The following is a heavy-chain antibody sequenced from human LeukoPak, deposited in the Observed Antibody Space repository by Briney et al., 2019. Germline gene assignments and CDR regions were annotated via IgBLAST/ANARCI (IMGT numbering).Heavy chain of an antibody. CDR1: GFTVSSNY. V-gene: IGHV3-53*01. D-gene: IGHD3-3*01. J-gene: IGHJ4*02. CDR2: IYSGGST. Sequence: GGSLRLSCAASGFTVSSNYMSWVRQAPGKGLEWVSVIYSGGSTYYADSVKGRFTISRDNSKNTLSLQMNSLRAEDTAVYYCAGGLGTFWSGSYYFDYWGQGTLVTVSS. CDR3: AGGLGTFWSGSYYFDY.